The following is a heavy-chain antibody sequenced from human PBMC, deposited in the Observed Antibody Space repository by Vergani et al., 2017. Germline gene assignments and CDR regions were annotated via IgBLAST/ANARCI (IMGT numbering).Heavy chain of an antibody. V-gene: IGHV3-23*04. CDR2: ISGSGGST. J-gene: IGHJ5*02. Sequence: EVQLVESGGGLVQPGGSLRLSCAASGFTFSSYAMSWVRQGPGKGLEWVSAISGSGGSTYYADSVKGRVTISRDNSKNTLYLQVNSLRAEDTAVYYCARAFDPVLRFLEWENNWFDPWGQGTLVTVSS. CDR1: GFTFSSYA. CDR3: ARAFDPVLRFLEWENNWFDP. D-gene: IGHD3-3*01.